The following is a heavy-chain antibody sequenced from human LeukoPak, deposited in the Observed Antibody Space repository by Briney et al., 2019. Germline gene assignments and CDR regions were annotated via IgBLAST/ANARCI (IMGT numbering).Heavy chain of an antibody. V-gene: IGHV3-23*01. Sequence: PGGSLRLSCAASGFTLSSYAMSWVRQAPGKGLEWVSAISGSGGSTYYADSVKGRFTISRDNSKNTLYLQMNSLRAEDTAVYYCAKDIVVVTSGSNAFDFWGQGTMVTVSS. D-gene: IGHD2-21*02. CDR1: GFTLSSYA. J-gene: IGHJ3*01. CDR2: ISGSGGST. CDR3: AKDIVVVTSGSNAFDF.